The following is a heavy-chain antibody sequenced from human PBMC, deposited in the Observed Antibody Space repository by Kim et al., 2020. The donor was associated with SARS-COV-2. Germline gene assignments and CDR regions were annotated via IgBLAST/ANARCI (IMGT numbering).Heavy chain of an antibody. CDR3: ARDNTNGYYYYGMDV. Sequence: DSVKGRFTISRHNSKNTLYLQMNSLRAEDTAVYYCARDNTNGYYYYGMDVWGQGTTVTVSS. V-gene: IGHV3-53*04. D-gene: IGHD1-1*01. J-gene: IGHJ6*02.